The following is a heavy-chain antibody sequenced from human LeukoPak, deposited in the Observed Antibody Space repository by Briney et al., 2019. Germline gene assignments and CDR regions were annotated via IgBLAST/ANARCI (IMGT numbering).Heavy chain of an antibody. D-gene: IGHD2-2*02. CDR3: ARRGYCSSTSCYTYAFDI. Sequence: SETLSLTCTVSGGSINSYYWSWIRQPPGKGLEWIGEINHSGSTNYNPSLKSRVTISVDTSKNQFSLELSSVTAADTAVYYCARRGYCSSTSCYTYAFDIWGQGTMVTVSS. CDR2: INHSGST. V-gene: IGHV4-34*01. J-gene: IGHJ3*02. CDR1: GGSINSYY.